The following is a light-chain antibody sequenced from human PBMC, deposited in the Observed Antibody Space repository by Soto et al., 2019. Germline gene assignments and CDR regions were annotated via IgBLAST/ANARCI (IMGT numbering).Light chain of an antibody. J-gene: IGKJ4*01. Sequence: DIQLTQSPSSLSASVGDRVTITCQANQDIGNYLNWYQQKPGNAPNLLIYDASELHTGVPSRFSGSGSGTDFSFTISSVQPEDLATYYCQQYDDLLSFGGGTRLEMK. CDR3: QQYDDLLS. V-gene: IGKV1-33*01. CDR2: DAS. CDR1: QDIGNY.